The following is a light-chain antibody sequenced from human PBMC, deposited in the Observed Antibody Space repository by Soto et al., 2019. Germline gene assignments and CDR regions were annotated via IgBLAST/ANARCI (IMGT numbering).Light chain of an antibody. CDR3: QSYDSSLSGFYV. CDR2: ANS. J-gene: IGLJ1*01. Sequence: QSVLTQPPSVSGAPGQRVTISCTGSSSNIGAGYDVRWYQQLPGRAPKLLIYANSNRPSGVPDRFSGSRSGTSASLAITGLQAEDEADYSCQSYDSSLSGFYVFGTGTKVTVL. V-gene: IGLV1-40*01. CDR1: SSNIGAGYD.